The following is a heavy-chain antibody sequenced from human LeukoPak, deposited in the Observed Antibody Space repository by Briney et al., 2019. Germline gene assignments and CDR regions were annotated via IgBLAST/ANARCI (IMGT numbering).Heavy chain of an antibody. J-gene: IGHJ4*02. D-gene: IGHD3-3*01. Sequence: GGSLRLSCAVSGFTLSTNYMSWVRQAPGKGLEWVANIKEDGSDKYYVDSVKGRFTISRDNAKNSLYLQMNSLRAEDTAVYYCARARTQPILRFLEWLLVLLDYWGQGTLVTVSS. CDR2: IKEDGSDK. V-gene: IGHV3-7*01. CDR3: ARARTQPILRFLEWLLVLLDY. CDR1: GFTLSTNY.